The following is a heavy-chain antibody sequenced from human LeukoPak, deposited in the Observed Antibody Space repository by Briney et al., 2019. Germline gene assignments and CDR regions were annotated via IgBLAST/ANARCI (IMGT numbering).Heavy chain of an antibody. CDR2: INGGGVNT. CDR3: AKDAGKWESLHFFDY. V-gene: IGHV3-23*01. J-gene: IGHJ4*02. CDR1: GFTFSSYA. Sequence: GGSLRLSCAASGFTFSSYAMSWVRQAPGKGLEWVSTINGGGVNTHYADSVGGRFTISRDNSKNTLFLQMNSLRDEDTAVYYCAKDAGKWESLHFFDYWGQGTLVTVSS. D-gene: IGHD1-26*01.